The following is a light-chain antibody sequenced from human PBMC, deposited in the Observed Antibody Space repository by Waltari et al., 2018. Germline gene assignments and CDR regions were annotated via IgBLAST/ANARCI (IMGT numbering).Light chain of an antibody. CDR3: SSYTNSTTRL. CDR1: SNDIGGYNY. J-gene: IGLJ2*01. CDR2: DVP. V-gene: IGLV2-14*03. Sequence: QSALTQPASVSGSPGQSITISCTGTSNDIGGYNYVAWYQQHPGNAPKLIIYDVPYRPAGVANRVSGSKSGSTASLTISGLQAEDEADYDCSSYTNSTTRLFGGGTKLTVL.